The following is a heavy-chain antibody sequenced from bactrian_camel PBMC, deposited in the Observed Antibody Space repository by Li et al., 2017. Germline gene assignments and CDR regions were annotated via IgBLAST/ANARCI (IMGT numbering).Heavy chain of an antibody. Sequence: QLVESGGGLVQPGGSLRVSCIASGFTFSRYSMNWVRQAPEKGFEWVSAINSGGGSTYYADSVKGRFTISRDNAKNTLYLHLNSLKTEDTAMYYCATGLSPRTWLVGHWGQGTQVTVS. CDR1: GFTFSRYS. D-gene: IGHD1*01. J-gene: IGHJ6*01. V-gene: IGHV3S1*01. CDR3: ATGLSPRTWLVGH. CDR2: INSGGGST.